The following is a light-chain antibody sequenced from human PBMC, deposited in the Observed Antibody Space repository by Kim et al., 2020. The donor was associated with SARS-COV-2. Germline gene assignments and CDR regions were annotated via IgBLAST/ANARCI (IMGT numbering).Light chain of an antibody. V-gene: IGLV1-51*01. CDR2: DNN. Sequence: GQKVTISCSGSSSNIGNNSVSWYQQVPGTAPKLLIYDNNKRPSEIPDRFSGSKFGTSATLGITGLLTGDEADYYCGTWDSSLSAGVFGGGTQLTVL. J-gene: IGLJ2*01. CDR3: GTWDSSLSAGV. CDR1: SSNIGNNS.